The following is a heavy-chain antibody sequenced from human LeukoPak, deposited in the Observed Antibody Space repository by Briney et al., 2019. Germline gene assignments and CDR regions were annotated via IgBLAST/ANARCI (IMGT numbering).Heavy chain of an antibody. Sequence: ASVKVSCKATGYTFTSYDINWVRQATGQGLEWMGWMNPNSGNTGYAQKFQGRVTMTRNTSISTAYMELSSLRSEDTAVYYCARRNTAVVAGLDYWGQGTLVTVSS. D-gene: IGHD5-18*01. CDR2: MNPNSGNT. CDR3: ARRNTAVVAGLDY. J-gene: IGHJ4*02. CDR1: GYTFTSYD. V-gene: IGHV1-8*01.